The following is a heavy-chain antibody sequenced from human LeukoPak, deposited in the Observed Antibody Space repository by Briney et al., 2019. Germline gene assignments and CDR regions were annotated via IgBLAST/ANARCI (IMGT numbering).Heavy chain of an antibody. CDR1: GGSISSYY. Sequence: SETLSLTCTVSGGSISSYYWSWIRQPPGKGLEWIGYIYYSGSTNYNPSLKSRVTISVDTSKNQFSLKLSSVTAADTAVYYCAREGAYYDSSGGAFDIWGQGTMVTVSS. D-gene: IGHD3-22*01. V-gene: IGHV4-59*12. CDR2: IYYSGST. J-gene: IGHJ3*02. CDR3: AREGAYYDSSGGAFDI.